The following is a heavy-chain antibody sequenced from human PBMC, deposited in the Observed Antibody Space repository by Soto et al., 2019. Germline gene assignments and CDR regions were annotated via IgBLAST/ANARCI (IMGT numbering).Heavy chain of an antibody. CDR3: AKDSALPYSGSYFDY. CDR2: ISGTGGDT. CDR1: GFTFNRYS. D-gene: IGHD1-26*01. Sequence: HPGGSLRLSCAASGFTFNRYSMSWVRQAPGKGLECVSSISGTGGDTFYADSVKGRFTISRDNSKNTLYLQMSSLRADDTALYYCAKDSALPYSGSYFDYWGQGALVTVSS. J-gene: IGHJ4*02. V-gene: IGHV3-23*01.